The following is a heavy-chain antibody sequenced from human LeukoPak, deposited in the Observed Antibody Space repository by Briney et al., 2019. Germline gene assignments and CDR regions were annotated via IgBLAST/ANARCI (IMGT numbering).Heavy chain of an antibody. CDR3: AKDRGSYSTVDY. Sequence: GGSLRLSCAASGFTFSSYGMHWVRQAPGKGLEWVAVISYDGSNKYYADSVKGRFTISRDNSKNTLYLQMNSLRAEDTAVYYCAKDRGSYSTVDYWGQGTLVTVSS. CDR2: ISYDGSNK. J-gene: IGHJ4*02. CDR1: GFTFSSYG. D-gene: IGHD1-26*01. V-gene: IGHV3-30*18.